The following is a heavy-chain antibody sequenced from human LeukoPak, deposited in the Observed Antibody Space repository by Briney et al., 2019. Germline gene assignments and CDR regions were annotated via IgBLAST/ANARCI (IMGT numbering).Heavy chain of an antibody. CDR1: GFTFSSYG. D-gene: IGHD1-26*01. CDR3: ARDKVVGATVLDY. Sequence: TGGSLRLSCAASGFTFSSYGMHWVRQAPGKGLEWVANIKQDGGEMYYVDSVKGRFTISRDNAKTSLYLQMDSLRAEDTAVYYCARDKVVGATVLDYWGQGTLVTVSS. J-gene: IGHJ4*02. V-gene: IGHV3-7*01. CDR2: IKQDGGEM.